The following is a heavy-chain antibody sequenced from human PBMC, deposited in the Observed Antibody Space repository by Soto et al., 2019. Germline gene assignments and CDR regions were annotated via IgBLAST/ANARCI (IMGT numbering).Heavy chain of an antibody. CDR2: INPNSGGT. V-gene: IGHV1-2*02. Sequence: ASVKVSCKASGYTFTGYYMHWVRQAPGQGLEWMGWINPNSGGTNYAQKFQGRVTMTRDMSISTAYMELSRLRSDDTAVYYCARDLSITGSVDYYYYGMDVWGQGTTVTVS. D-gene: IGHD1-20*01. CDR1: GYTFTGYY. J-gene: IGHJ6*02. CDR3: ARDLSITGSVDYYYYGMDV.